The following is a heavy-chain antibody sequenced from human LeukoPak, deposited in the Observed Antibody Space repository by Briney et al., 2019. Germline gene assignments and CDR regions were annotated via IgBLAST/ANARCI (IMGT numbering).Heavy chain of an antibody. V-gene: IGHV4-39*07. CDR1: GGSISSSSYY. CDR3: ARGYSSGWY. CDR2: IYYSGST. D-gene: IGHD6-19*01. J-gene: IGHJ4*02. Sequence: PSETLSLTCTVSGGSISSSSYYWGWIRQPPGKGLEWIGSIYYSGSTYYNPSLKSRVTISVDTSKNQFSLKLSSVTAADTAVYYCARGYSSGWYWGQGTLVTVSS.